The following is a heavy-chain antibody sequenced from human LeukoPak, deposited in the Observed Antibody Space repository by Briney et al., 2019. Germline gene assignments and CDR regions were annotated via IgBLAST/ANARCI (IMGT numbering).Heavy chain of an antibody. CDR3: ARDRMLGSSWLYYFDY. V-gene: IGHV6-1*01. CDR2: TYYRSKRYN. J-gene: IGHJ4*02. CDR1: GDSVSSNSAA. D-gene: IGHD6-13*01. Sequence: SQTLSLTCAISGDSVSSNSAAWNWIRQSPSRGLEWLGRTYYRSKRYNDYEVSVKRRITINPDTSKNHFSLELNSVTPEDTAVYYCARDRMLGSSWLYYFDYWGQGTLVTVSS.